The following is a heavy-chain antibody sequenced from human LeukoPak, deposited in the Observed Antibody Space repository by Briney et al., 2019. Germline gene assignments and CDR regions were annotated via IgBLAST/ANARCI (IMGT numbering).Heavy chain of an antibody. CDR3: ARELSGTSSRHFDY. J-gene: IGHJ4*02. Sequence: PGGSLRLSCAASGFTFSNFWMHWVRQAPGRGPVWVSRINTDGNITTYADSVKGRFTISRDNAKNALHPQMNTLRAEDTAVYYCARELSGTSSRHFDYWGQGTLVTVSS. CDR1: GFTFSNFW. V-gene: IGHV3-74*01. CDR2: INTDGNIT. D-gene: IGHD2-2*01.